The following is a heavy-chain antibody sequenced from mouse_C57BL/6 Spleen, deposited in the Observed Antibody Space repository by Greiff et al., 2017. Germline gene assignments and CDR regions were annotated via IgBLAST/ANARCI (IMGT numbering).Heavy chain of an antibody. CDR3: AREEDWVDY. CDR1: GYTFTDYY. Sequence: EVQLQQSGPELVKPGASVKISCKASGYTFTDYYMNWVKQSHGKSLEWIGDINPNNGGTSYNQKFKGKATLTVDKSSSTAYMELRSLTSEDSAVYYCAREEDWVDYWGQGTTLTVSS. D-gene: IGHD4-1*01. V-gene: IGHV1-26*01. J-gene: IGHJ2*01. CDR2: INPNNGGT.